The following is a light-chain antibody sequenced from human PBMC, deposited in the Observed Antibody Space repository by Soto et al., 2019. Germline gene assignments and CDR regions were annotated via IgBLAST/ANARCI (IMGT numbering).Light chain of an antibody. J-gene: IGKJ1*01. V-gene: IGKV3-20*01. CDR3: QQYGSSGT. Sequence: EIVLTQSPGTLSLSPGERATLSCRASQSVSNNYLAWYQQKPGKAPRLLIYGASSRATGIPDRLSGSGSGTDFTLTIRRLEPEDFAVYYCQQYGSSGTFGQGTKVDIK. CDR2: GAS. CDR1: QSVSNNY.